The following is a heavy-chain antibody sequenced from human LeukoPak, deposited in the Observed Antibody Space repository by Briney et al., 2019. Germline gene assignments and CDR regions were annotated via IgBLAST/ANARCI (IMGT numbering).Heavy chain of an antibody. J-gene: IGHJ4*02. D-gene: IGHD3-3*01. V-gene: IGHV4-59*01. Sequence: SETLSLTCTVSGGSISRYYWSWIRQPPGTGLEWIGYIYYTGRADYNPSLKSRVSLSVDTSKNQFSLRVNSMTAADTAVYYCARGDFWSGAPTDWGQGTLVTVSS. CDR2: IYYTGRA. CDR3: ARGDFWSGAPTD. CDR1: GGSISRYY.